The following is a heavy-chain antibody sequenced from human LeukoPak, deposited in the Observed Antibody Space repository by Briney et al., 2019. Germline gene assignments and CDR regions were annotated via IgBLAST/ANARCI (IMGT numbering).Heavy chain of an antibody. CDR2: IIPIFGTA. V-gene: IGHV1-69*01. CDR3: AREGTGSSPFDY. J-gene: IGHJ4*02. D-gene: IGHD1-26*01. CDR1: GGTFSSYA. Sequence: SVKVSCKASGGTFSSYAISWVRQAPGQGLEWMGGIIPIFGTANYAQKFQGRVTITADESTSTAYMELSSLRSEDTAVYYCAREGTGSSPFDYWGQGTLVTVSS.